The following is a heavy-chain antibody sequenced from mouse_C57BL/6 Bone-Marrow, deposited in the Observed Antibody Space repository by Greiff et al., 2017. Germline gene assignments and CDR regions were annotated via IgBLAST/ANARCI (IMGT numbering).Heavy chain of an antibody. J-gene: IGHJ4*01. CDR1: GFTFSSYG. CDR3: ARGVYYYAMDY. Sequence: EVKLMESGGDLVKPGGSLKLSCAASGFTFSSYGMSWVRQTPDKRLEWVATISSGGSYTYYPDSVKGRFTISRDNAKNTLYLQMRSLKSEDTAMYYCARGVYYYAMDYWGQGTSVTVSS. V-gene: IGHV5-6*01. CDR2: ISSGGSYT.